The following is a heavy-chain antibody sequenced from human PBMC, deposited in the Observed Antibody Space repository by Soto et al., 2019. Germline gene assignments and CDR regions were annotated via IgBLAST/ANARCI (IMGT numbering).Heavy chain of an antibody. V-gene: IGHV4-4*02. Sequence: SETLSLTCTVSGGSSSSSNWWSWVRQPPGKGLEWIGEIFHSGRTNYNPALESRVTISVDSSKNQFSLKLSSVTAADTAVYYCARGMVVAAIWFDPWGQGTQVTVSS. CDR1: GGSSSSSNW. CDR2: IFHSGRT. J-gene: IGHJ5*02. CDR3: ARGMVVAAIWFDP. D-gene: IGHD2-15*01.